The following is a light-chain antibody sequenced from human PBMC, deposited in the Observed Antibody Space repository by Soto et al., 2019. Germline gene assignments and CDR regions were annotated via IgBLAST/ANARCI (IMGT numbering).Light chain of an antibody. V-gene: IGKV3-20*01. CDR2: GAS. CDR1: QSVSSSY. Sequence: EIVLTQSPCTLSLSPGERATLSCRASQSVSSSYLAWYQQKPGQAPRLLIYGASSRATGTPGRFSGSGSVTDFTLTISRLEPEDVAVYYCQQCGSSPITFGQGTQLEIK. CDR3: QQCGSSPIT. J-gene: IGKJ2*01.